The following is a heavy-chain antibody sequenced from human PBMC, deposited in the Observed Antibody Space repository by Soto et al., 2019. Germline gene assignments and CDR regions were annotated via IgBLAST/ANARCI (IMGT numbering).Heavy chain of an antibody. Sequence: QVQLVQSGAEVKKPGASVKVSCKASGYTFSNYDINWVRQATGQGLEWMGWMNPDSGNTVYAQKCQGKVTMTRNNALTTAYMARSSLTSEDTAVYYCARGRDDAWGQGTRVTVSS. CDR3: ARGRDDA. D-gene: IGHD1-1*01. CDR2: MNPDSGNT. J-gene: IGHJ3*01. CDR1: GYTFSNYD. V-gene: IGHV1-8*01.